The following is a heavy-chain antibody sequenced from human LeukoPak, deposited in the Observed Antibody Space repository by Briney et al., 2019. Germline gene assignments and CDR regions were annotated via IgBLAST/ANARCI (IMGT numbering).Heavy chain of an antibody. J-gene: IGHJ4*02. V-gene: IGHV3-23*01. CDR3: AKKGLTVTTYYFDY. CDR1: RFTFSSYG. D-gene: IGHD4-17*01. CDR2: ISGSGGST. Sequence: QSGGTLRLSCAASRFTFSSYGMNWVRQAPGKGLEWVSAISGSGGSTYYADSVKGRFTISRDNFKNTLYLQMNSLRAEDTAVYYCAKKGLTVTTYYFDYWGQGTLVTVSS.